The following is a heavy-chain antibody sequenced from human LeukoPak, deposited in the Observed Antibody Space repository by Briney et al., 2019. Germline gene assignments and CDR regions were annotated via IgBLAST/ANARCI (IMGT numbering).Heavy chain of an antibody. D-gene: IGHD3-10*01. V-gene: IGHV3-15*07. Sequence: GSLRLSCSASGLTVTNAWMNWVRQAPGEGLDWVGRIASKTDGGATDYAAPVKGRFTISRDDSKNTLNLQMNSLKTEDTAVYYCTTGIRGDWGQGTLVTVSS. CDR2: IASKTDGGAT. CDR1: GLTVTNAW. J-gene: IGHJ4*02. CDR3: TTGIRGD.